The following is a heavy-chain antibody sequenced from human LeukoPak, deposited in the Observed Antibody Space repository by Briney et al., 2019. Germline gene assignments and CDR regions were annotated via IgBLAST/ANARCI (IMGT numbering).Heavy chain of an antibody. CDR1: GFTFSSYW. CDR3: AREDYCSGGSCYPTFDY. Sequence: PGGSLRLSCAASGFTFSSYWRSWVRQAPGKGLEWVANIKQDGSEKYYVDSVKGRFTISRDNAKNSLYLQMNSLRAEDTAVYYCAREDYCSGGSCYPTFDYWGQGTLVTVSS. J-gene: IGHJ4*02. CDR2: IKQDGSEK. V-gene: IGHV3-7*01. D-gene: IGHD2-15*01.